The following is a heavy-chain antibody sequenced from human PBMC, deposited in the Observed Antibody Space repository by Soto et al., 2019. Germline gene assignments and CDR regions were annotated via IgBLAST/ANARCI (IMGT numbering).Heavy chain of an antibody. CDR1: GYNFTNLD. V-gene: IGHV1-8*01. CDR2: MNPSSGET. CDR3: ARLAEYCNAIKCYSNFDF. Sequence: GASVKVSCKTSGYNFTNLDINWVRQAPARGLVWMGWMNPSSGETGSAQNFQGRVTMTRDLSTRTFFMQLTSLRSEDTAIYYCARLAEYCNAIKCYSNFDFWGRGTQVTVSS. D-gene: IGHD2-21*01. J-gene: IGHJ4*01.